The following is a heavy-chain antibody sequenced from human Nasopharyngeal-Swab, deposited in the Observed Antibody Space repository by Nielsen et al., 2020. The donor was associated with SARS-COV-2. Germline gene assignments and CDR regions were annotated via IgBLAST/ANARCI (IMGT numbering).Heavy chain of an antibody. V-gene: IGHV4-59*01. D-gene: IGHD1-1*01. CDR1: GGSISSYY. CDR3: AREVRRTYYYGMDV. Sequence: SETLSLTCTVSGGSISSYYWSWIRQPPGKGLEWIGYIYYSGSTNYNPSLKSRVTISVDTSKNQFSLKLSSVTAADTAVYYCAREVRRTYYYGMDVWGQGTTATVSS. CDR2: IYYSGST. J-gene: IGHJ6*02.